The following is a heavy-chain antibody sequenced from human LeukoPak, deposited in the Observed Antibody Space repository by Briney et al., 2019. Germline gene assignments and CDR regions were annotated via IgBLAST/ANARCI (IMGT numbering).Heavy chain of an antibody. V-gene: IGHV4-59*01. D-gene: IGHD3-22*01. J-gene: IGHJ3*02. CDR2: IYYSGST. CDR3: ARGGDATYYYDSSDEGDAFDI. Sequence: SETLSLTCTVSGGSISSYYWSWIRQPPGKGLEWIGYIYYSGSTNYNPSLKSRVTTSVDTSKNQFSLKLSSVTAADTAVHYCARGGDATYYYDSSDEGDAFDIWGQGTMVTVSS. CDR1: GGSISSYY.